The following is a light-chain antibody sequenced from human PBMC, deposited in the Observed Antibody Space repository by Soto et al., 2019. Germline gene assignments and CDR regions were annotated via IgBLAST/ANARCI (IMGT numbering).Light chain of an antibody. V-gene: IGLV2-14*01. Sequence: QSILTQPASVSGSPGQSITISCTGTSGDIGSYNRVSWYQQHPGKAPKLIIYEVTDRPSGVSNRFSGSKSGNTASLTISGLQAEDEDEYYCSSSKNINTRACVFGTGTKLTVL. CDR1: SGDIGSYNR. CDR2: EVT. CDR3: SSSKNINTRACV. J-gene: IGLJ1*01.